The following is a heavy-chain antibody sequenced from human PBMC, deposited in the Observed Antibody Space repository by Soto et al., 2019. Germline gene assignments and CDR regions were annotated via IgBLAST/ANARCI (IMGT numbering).Heavy chain of an antibody. J-gene: IGHJ5*02. CDR2: INPSDGGT. CDR1: GYTFTSYY. Sequence: QVQLVQSGTEVKKPGASVKVSCKASGYTFTSYYIHWVREAPGQGLEWMGIINPSDGGTRYAQKLQGRVTMPRDTSTSTIYMEVTSLKSEDTAVYYCTIEGNGKPFDPWGQGTLVVVSS. D-gene: IGHD2-8*01. CDR3: TIEGNGKPFDP. V-gene: IGHV1-46*01.